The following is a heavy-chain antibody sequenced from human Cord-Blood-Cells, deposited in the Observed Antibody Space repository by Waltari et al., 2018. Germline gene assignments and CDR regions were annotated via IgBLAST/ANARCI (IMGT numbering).Heavy chain of an antibody. Sequence: QVQLVQSGAEVTKPGASVKVSCKASGYTITSYQIKRVRQSPGQGLVWMGVITPRGGNTNVARQFGGRATMTRDRSPGSVYMAVSSVRCEDTAAYYGARGPKYCRSTSGYAFDIWGQGTLVTVAS. V-gene: IGHV1-46*01. J-gene: IGHJ3*02. CDR2: ITPRGGNT. CDR3: ARGPKYCRSTSGYAFDI. CDR1: GYTITSYQ. D-gene: IGHD2-2*01.